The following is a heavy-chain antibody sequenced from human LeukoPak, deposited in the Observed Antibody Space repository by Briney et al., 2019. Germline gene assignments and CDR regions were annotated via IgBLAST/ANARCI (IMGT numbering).Heavy chain of an antibody. CDR1: GFTFSSYS. D-gene: IGHD2-15*01. V-gene: IGHV3-21*04. Sequence: PGGSLRLSCAASGFTFSSYSMNWVRQAPGKGLEWVSSISSSSSYIYYADSVKGRFTISRDNAKNSLYLQMNSLRAEDTAVYYCASEAVVGSAGLSYWGQGTLVTVSS. J-gene: IGHJ4*02. CDR2: ISSSSSYI. CDR3: ASEAVVGSAGLSY.